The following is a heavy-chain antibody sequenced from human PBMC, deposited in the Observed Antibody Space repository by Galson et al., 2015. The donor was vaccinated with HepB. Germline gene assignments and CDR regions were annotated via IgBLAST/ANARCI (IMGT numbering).Heavy chain of an antibody. Sequence: SVKVSCKASGYTFTNYYMHWVRQAPGQGLEWMGIINPGAVSTTYAQKFQGRVTMTRDTSTSTVYVELSSLRSEDTAVYYCARSYYDSLTGYYLHFDYWGQGTQVTVSS. CDR1: GYTFTNYY. CDR3: ARSYYDSLTGYYLHFDY. V-gene: IGHV1-46*01. J-gene: IGHJ4*02. CDR2: INPGAVST. D-gene: IGHD3-9*01.